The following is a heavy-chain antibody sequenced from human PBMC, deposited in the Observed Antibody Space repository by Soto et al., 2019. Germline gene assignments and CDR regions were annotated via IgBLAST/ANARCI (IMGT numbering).Heavy chain of an antibody. CDR3: AKDITVVQVVIRTPSAFDD. CDR1: GFTFSSYA. V-gene: IGHV3-23*01. Sequence: GGSLRLSCAASGFTFSSYAMSWVRQAPGKGLEWVSAISGGGSTSYADSVKGRFTISRDNSKNMLSVDMNSLRAEDTAVYYCAKDITVVQVVIRTPSAFDDWGQGTLVTVSS. D-gene: IGHD3-10*01. CDR2: ISGGGST. J-gene: IGHJ4*02.